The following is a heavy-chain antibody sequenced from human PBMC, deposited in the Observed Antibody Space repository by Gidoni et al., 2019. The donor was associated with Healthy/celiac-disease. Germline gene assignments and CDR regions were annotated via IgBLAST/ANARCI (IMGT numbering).Heavy chain of an antibody. D-gene: IGHD1-26*01. V-gene: IGHV4-4*02. Sequence: QVQLQESGPGLVKPSGTLSLTCAVSGGSISSSNWWSWVRQPPGKGLEWLGEIYHSGSTNYNPSLKSRVTISVDKSKNQFSLKLSSVTAADTAVYYCARSSAEWELLNYFDYWGQGTLVTVSS. CDR1: GGSISSSNW. CDR3: ARSSAEWELLNYFDY. CDR2: IYHSGST. J-gene: IGHJ4*02.